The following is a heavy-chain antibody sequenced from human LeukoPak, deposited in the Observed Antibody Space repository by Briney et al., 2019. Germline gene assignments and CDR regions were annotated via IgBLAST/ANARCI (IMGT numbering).Heavy chain of an antibody. Sequence: GGSLRLSCAASGFSVSNNYMSWVRQAPGKGLEWVSVIYSGGSTFYADSVKGRFTISRNNSKNTLYLQMNSLRAEDTAVYYCASDSYSPEYFQHWGQGTLVTVSS. D-gene: IGHD2-15*01. J-gene: IGHJ1*01. CDR3: ASDSYSPEYFQH. CDR1: GFSVSNNY. CDR2: IYSGGST. V-gene: IGHV3-66*01.